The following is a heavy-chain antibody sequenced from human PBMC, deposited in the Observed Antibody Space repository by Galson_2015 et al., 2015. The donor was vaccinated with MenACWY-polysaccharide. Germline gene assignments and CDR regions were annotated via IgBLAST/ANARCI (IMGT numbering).Heavy chain of an antibody. Sequence: ETLSLTCTVSGGSISDTFWSWIRQPPGKGLEWIGYAHYSGNTNYSPSLKSRVTMSVDTSKNQFSLNLSSVTAADTAVYYCTRDNNNYGDFWGQGTLVTVSS. J-gene: IGHJ4*02. D-gene: IGHD4-11*01. CDR1: GGSISDTF. CDR2: AHYSGNT. CDR3: TRDNNNYGDF. V-gene: IGHV4-59*01.